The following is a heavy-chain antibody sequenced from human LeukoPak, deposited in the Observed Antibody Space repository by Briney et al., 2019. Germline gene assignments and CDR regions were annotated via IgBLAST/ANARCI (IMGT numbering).Heavy chain of an antibody. V-gene: IGHV3-73*01. J-gene: IGHJ6*02. Sequence: GGSLRLSCAASGFTFSGSAMHWVRQAHGKGLEWLGRIRSRANSYTTVYAAPVQGRFIISRDDSMNMAYLQMNSLRVEDTAVYYCTRHSDKYCSGAGCFHYNFYGLDVWGQGTTATVSS. CDR3: TRHSDKYCSGAGCFHYNFYGLDV. CDR1: GFTFSGSA. CDR2: IRSRANSYTT. D-gene: IGHD2-15*01.